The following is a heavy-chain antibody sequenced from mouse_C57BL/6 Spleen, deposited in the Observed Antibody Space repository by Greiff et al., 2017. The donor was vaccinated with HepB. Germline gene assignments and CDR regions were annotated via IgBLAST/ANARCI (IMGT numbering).Heavy chain of an antibody. Sequence: EVKLVESGGGLVKPGGSLKLSCAASGSTFSSYAMSWVRQTPEKRLEWVATISDGGSYTYYPDNVKGRFTISRDNAKNNLYLQMSHLKSEDTAMYYCARENSNYADSFAYWGQGTLVTVSA. CDR1: GSTFSSYA. V-gene: IGHV5-4*01. CDR3: ARENSNYADSFAY. CDR2: ISDGGSYT. D-gene: IGHD2-5*01. J-gene: IGHJ3*01.